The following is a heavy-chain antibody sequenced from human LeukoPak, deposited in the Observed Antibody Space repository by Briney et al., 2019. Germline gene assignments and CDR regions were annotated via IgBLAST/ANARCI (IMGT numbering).Heavy chain of an antibody. J-gene: IGHJ6*02. Sequence: SETLSLTCAVYGESFSGYYWSWIRQPPGKGLEWIGEINHSGSTNYNPSLKSRVTISVDTSKNQFSLKLSSVTAADTAVYYCARGVVVVVAATPRGYYYYGMDVWGQGTTVTVSS. CDR2: INHSGST. D-gene: IGHD2-15*01. CDR3: ARGVVVVVAATPRGYYYYGMDV. CDR1: GESFSGYY. V-gene: IGHV4-34*01.